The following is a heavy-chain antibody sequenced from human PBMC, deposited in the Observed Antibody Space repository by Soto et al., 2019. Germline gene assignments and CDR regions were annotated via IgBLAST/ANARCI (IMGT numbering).Heavy chain of an antibody. Sequence: SVKVSCKASGGTFSSYAISWVRQAPGQGLEWMGGIIPIFGTANYAQKFQGRVTITADESTSTAYMELSSLRSEDTAVYYCARKYCTNGVCRNLAYYGMDVRGQGTTVTVSS. V-gene: IGHV1-69*13. CDR1: GGTFSSYA. CDR3: ARKYCTNGVCRNLAYYGMDV. J-gene: IGHJ6*02. CDR2: IIPIFGTA. D-gene: IGHD2-8*01.